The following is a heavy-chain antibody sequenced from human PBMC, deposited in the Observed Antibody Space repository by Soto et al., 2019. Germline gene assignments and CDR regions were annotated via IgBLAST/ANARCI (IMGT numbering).Heavy chain of an antibody. CDR2: ISSNGGST. J-gene: IGHJ4*01. CDR1: GFTFSSYA. D-gene: IGHD1-1*01. V-gene: IGHV3-64D*06. Sequence: GGSLRLSCSASGFTFSSYAMHWVRQAPGKGLEYVSAISSNGGSTYYADSVKGRFTISRDNSKNTLYLQMRSLRAEDTAVYYCVKQRELERRYFDYWGQGTLVTVSS. CDR3: VKQRELERRYFDY.